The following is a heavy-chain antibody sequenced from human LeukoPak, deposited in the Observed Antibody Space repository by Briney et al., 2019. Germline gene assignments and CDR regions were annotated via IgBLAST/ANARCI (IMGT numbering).Heavy chain of an antibody. CDR1: GGSISSYY. V-gene: IGHV4-59*12. Sequence: SETLSLTCTVSGGSISSYYWSWIRQPPGKGLEWIGYIYYSGSTNYNPSLKSRVTISVDTSKNQFSLKLSSVTAADTAVYYCARVYYYDRENWFDPWGQGTLVTVSS. CDR3: ARVYYYDRENWFDP. D-gene: IGHD3-22*01. J-gene: IGHJ5*02. CDR2: IYYSGST.